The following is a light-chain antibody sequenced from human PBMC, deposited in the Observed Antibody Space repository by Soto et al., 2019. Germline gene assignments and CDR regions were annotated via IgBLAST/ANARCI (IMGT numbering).Light chain of an antibody. V-gene: IGLV2-11*01. CDR1: SSDVGGYNY. CDR2: DVI. Sequence: QSVLTQPRSVSGSPGQSVTISCTGTSSDVGGYNYVSWYQQHPGKAPKLMIYDVIRRPSGVSDRFSGSKSGNTASLTISGLQAEDEADYYCCSYAGSSTLYVFGTGTKVTVL. CDR3: CSYAGSSTLYV. J-gene: IGLJ1*01.